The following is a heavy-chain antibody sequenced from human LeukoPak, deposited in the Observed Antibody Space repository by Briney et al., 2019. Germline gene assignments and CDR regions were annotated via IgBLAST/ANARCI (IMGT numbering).Heavy chain of an antibody. J-gene: IGHJ4*02. V-gene: IGHV1-18*01. CDR3: ARDPEGVTPLDY. CDR1: GYIFTSYG. D-gene: IGHD3-10*01. CDR2: ISALNGNT. Sequence: ASVKVSCEASGYIFTSYGFAWVRQAPGQGLEWMGWISALNGNTNYAQKSQGRVTMTTDTSTSTAYMELRSLTSDDTAMYYCARDPEGVTPLDYWGQGTLVTVSS.